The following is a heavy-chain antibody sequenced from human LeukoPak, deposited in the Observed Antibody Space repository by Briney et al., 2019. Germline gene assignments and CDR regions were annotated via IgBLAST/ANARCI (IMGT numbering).Heavy chain of an antibody. D-gene: IGHD2/OR15-2a*01. J-gene: IGHJ3*02. CDR1: GFTSNTYG. CDR2: ISGSSGNT. CDR3: AKDHRRILGSFEI. V-gene: IGHV3-23*01. Sequence: GGSLRLFCAASGFTSNTYGMSWVRQAPGKGLEWVSGISGSSGNTYYADSVKGRFTISRDTSKNTLYLQMSSLRAEDTAVYYCAKDHRRILGSFEIWGQGTMVTVS.